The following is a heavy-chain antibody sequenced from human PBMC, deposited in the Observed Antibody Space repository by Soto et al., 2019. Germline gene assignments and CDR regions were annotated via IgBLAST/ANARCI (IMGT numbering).Heavy chain of an antibody. CDR1: GFTFSSYW. CDR3: ASDLSGRADA. Sequence: LRLSCAASGFTFSSYWMHWVRQAPGKGLVWVSRMNEDGGTTDYADSVKGRFTISRDNAKNTLYLQMNSLRVEDTAVYYCASDLSGRADAWGQGTTVTVYS. J-gene: IGHJ6*02. D-gene: IGHD3-10*01. V-gene: IGHV3-74*01. CDR2: MNEDGGTT.